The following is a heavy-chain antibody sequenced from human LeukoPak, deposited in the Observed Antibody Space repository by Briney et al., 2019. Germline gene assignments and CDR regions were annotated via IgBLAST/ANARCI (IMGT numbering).Heavy chain of an antibody. CDR1: GYTFTSYG. Sequence: ASVKVSCKASGYTFTSYGISWVRQAPGQGLERMGWISTYNGYTNYAQNLQGRVTMTTDTSTNTAYMELRSLRSDDTAVYYCGKVGEWFGEFPAIDYWGQGTLVTVSS. V-gene: IGHV1-18*01. J-gene: IGHJ4*02. CDR3: GKVGEWFGEFPAIDY. D-gene: IGHD3-10*01. CDR2: ISTYNGYT.